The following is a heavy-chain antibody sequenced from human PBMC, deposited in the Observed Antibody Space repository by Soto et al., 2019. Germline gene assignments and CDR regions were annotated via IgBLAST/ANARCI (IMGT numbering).Heavy chain of an antibody. CDR3: ARYCSSVTCPDY. V-gene: IGHV4-61*01. Sequence: SETLSLTCTVSCGSVSSVSYYWSWIRQPPGKGLEWIGYIYYSGSTNYNPSLKSRVTMSVDTSKNQFSLKLSSVTAADTAVYYCARYCSSVTCPDYWGQGTLVTVSS. D-gene: IGHD2-2*01. CDR1: CGSVSSVSYY. J-gene: IGHJ4*02. CDR2: IYYSGST.